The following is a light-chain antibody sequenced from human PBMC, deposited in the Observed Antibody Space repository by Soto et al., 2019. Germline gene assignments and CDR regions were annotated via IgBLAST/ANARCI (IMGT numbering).Light chain of an antibody. Sequence: EIVLTQSPGTLSLSPGERATLSCRASQSVSSSYLAWYQQKPGQAPRLLIYGASSRATGIPNRFNGSGSGTHLKITMCSLEPEDFPVYYCQRYGSSPWTFGQGTKVEI. CDR3: QRYGSSPWT. CDR1: QSVSSSY. V-gene: IGKV3-20*01. J-gene: IGKJ1*01. CDR2: GAS.